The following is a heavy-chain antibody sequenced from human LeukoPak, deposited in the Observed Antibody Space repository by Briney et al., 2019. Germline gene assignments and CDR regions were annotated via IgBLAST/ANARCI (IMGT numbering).Heavy chain of an antibody. V-gene: IGHV3-13*04. J-gene: IGHJ4*02. Sequence: GGSLRLSCAASGFTFSTYDMHWVRQATGKGLEWVSGINTAGNTYYPGSVKGRFTISREDAKNSFYLQMNSLRAGDTAVYYCARGDCSGGSCSSMDVWGQGTLVTVSS. D-gene: IGHD2-15*01. CDR2: INTAGNT. CDR3: ARGDCSGGSCSSMDV. CDR1: GFTFSTYD.